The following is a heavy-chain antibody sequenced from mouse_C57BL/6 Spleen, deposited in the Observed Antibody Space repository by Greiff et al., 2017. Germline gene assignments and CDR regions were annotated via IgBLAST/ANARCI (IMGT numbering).Heavy chain of an antibody. D-gene: IGHD2-3*01. Sequence: QVQLQQPGAELVKPGASVKMSCKASGYTFTSSWLTWVQQTPGQGLEWIGDIYPGSGSTNYNEKLTSKATLTVETYSSRAYMQLSSLTSEDSAFYVSGRQIDDVGLAYWGQGTLVSVSA. V-gene: IGHV1-55*01. CDR3: GRQIDDVGLAY. CDR1: GYTFTSSW. J-gene: IGHJ3*01. CDR2: IYPGSGST.